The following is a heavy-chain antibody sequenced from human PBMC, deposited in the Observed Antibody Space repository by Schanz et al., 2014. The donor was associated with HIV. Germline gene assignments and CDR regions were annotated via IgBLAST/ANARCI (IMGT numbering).Heavy chain of an antibody. CDR2: VGYGGDNT. Sequence: EVQQVLESGGGLVQPGGSLRLSCAASGFTFSSYAMSWVRLAPGKGLEWVSTVGYGGDNTYYADSVEGRFTISRDNSKNTLYLQMNSLRAEDTAVYYCALSRPSGYGGSWYFDLWGRGTLVAVSS. J-gene: IGHJ2*01. CDR3: ALSRPSGYGGSWYFDL. D-gene: IGHD2-15*01. V-gene: IGHV3-23*01. CDR1: GFTFSSYA.